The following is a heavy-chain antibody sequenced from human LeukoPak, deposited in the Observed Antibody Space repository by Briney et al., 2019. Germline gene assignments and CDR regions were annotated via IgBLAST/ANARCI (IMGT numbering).Heavy chain of an antibody. V-gene: IGHV3-15*01. D-gene: IGHD3-10*01. Sequence: PGGSLRLSCAASGFTFSNAWMSWVRQAPGKGLEWVGRIKSKTGGGTTDYAAPVKGRFTISRDDSKNTLYLQMNSLKTEDTAVYYCTVGYYYGSGSYYLANFDYWGQGTLVTVSS. CDR2: IKSKTGGGTT. CDR1: GFTFSNAW. CDR3: TVGYYYGSGSYYLANFDY. J-gene: IGHJ4*02.